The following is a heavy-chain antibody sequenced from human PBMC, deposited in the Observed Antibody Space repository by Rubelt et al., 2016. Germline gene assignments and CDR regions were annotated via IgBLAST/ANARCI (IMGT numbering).Heavy chain of an antibody. Sequence: CAASGFTFSSYGMHWVRQAPGKGLEWVAVIWYDGSNKYYADSVKGRFTISRDNSKNTLYRQMNGPSAEDTAVYYCARELYYDSSVGYWGQGTLVTVSS. CDR2: IWYDGSNK. CDR3: ARELYYDSSVGY. J-gene: IGHJ4*02. D-gene: IGHD3-22*01. CDR1: GFTFSSYG. V-gene: IGHV3-33*01.